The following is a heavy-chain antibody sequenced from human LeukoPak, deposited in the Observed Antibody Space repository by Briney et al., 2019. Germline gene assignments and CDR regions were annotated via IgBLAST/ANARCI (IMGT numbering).Heavy chain of an antibody. J-gene: IGHJ4*02. D-gene: IGHD3-3*01. CDR3: AKENYYDFWSGIDY. CDR1: GFAFSSYG. Sequence: GRSLRLSCAASGFAFSSYGMHWVRQAPGKGLEWVAVIWYDGSTKYYADSVKGRFTISRDNSKNTLYLQMNSLRAEDTAVYYCAKENYYDFWSGIDYWGQGTLVTVSS. V-gene: IGHV3-33*06. CDR2: IWYDGSTK.